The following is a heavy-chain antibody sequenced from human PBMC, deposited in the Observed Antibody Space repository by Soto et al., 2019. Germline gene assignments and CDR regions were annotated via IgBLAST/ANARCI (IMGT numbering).Heavy chain of an antibody. J-gene: IGHJ4*02. Sequence: QVQLVQSGAEVKKPGSSVKVSCKASGRTFNNYAISLVRQAPGIGFEWLGVIIPIGGTPEHAQKFQGRVTISADESTNTAYMELSSLRSEDTAVYYCATNYYDGSGHYFIFEHWGQGTLVTVSS. CDR2: IIPIGGTP. CDR1: GRTFNNYA. D-gene: IGHD3-22*01. CDR3: ATNYYDGSGHYFIFEH. V-gene: IGHV1-69*01.